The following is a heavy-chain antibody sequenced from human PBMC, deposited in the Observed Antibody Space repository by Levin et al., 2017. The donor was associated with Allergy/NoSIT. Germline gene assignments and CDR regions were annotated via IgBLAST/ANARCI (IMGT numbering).Heavy chain of an antibody. CDR2: IYLSGSS. Sequence: PSETLSLTCAVSGGSISSGGYSWSWIRQPPGKGLEWIGNIYLSGSSNDNPSLKSRVTMSVDRSKNQFSLKLSYVTAADTAVYYCARVAGYSYGYYFDYWGPGTLVTVSS. J-gene: IGHJ4*02. V-gene: IGHV4-30-2*01. D-gene: IGHD5-18*01. CDR1: GGSISSGGYS. CDR3: ARVAGYSYGYYFDY.